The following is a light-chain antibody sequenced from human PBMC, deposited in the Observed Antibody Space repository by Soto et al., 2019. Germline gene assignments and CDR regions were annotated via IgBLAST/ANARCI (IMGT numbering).Light chain of an antibody. CDR1: QSVSTS. Sequence: EIVLTQSPATLSLSPGERATLPCRASQSVSTSLAWYQQRPGQAPRLLIYDVSNRAAGVPARFSGRGSGTDFTLTISNLEPEDFAIYYWQERSNWPRLTFGGGTTVEIK. V-gene: IGKV3-11*01. J-gene: IGKJ4*01. CDR3: QERSNWPRLT. CDR2: DVS.